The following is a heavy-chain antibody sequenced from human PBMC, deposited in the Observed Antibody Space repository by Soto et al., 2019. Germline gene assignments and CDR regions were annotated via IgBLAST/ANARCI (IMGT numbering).Heavy chain of an antibody. CDR2: ISYDGTYR. CDR3: ATDRALGGTLGAIDF. Sequence: QAQLVESGGGVVQPGRSLRLSCAASGFTFSNIAMHWVRQAPGKGLEWVAAISYDGTYRPYADFARGRFTISRDNSQTTLYLPINSPRPEDTALYYCATDRALGGTLGAIDFWGQGTLVTVSS. J-gene: IGHJ4*02. D-gene: IGHD3-16*01. CDR1: GFTFSNIA. V-gene: IGHV3-30-3*01.